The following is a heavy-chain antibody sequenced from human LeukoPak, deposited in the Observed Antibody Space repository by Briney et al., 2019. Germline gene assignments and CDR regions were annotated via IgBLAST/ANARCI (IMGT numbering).Heavy chain of an antibody. J-gene: IGHJ4*02. Sequence: PSETLSLTCTVSGGSISSYYWSWIRQPPGEGLEWIGYIYYSGSTNYNPSLKSRVTISVDTSKNQFSLKLSSVTAADTAVYYCGCGYSYGYFDYWGQGTLVTVSS. V-gene: IGHV4-59*01. D-gene: IGHD5-18*01. CDR2: IYYSGST. CDR3: GCGYSYGYFDY. CDR1: GGSISSYY.